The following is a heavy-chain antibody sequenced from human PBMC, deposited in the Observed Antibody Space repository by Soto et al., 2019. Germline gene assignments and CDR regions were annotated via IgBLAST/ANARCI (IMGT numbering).Heavy chain of an antibody. Sequence: GGSLRLSCAASGFTFSSYSMNWVRQAPGKGLEWVSSISSSSSYIYYADSVKGRFTISRDNAKNSLYLQMNSLRAEDTAVYYCARDSDCSGGSCYVRSDYWGQGTLVTVSS. CDR2: ISSSSSYI. CDR3: ARDSDCSGGSCYVRSDY. CDR1: GFTFSSYS. D-gene: IGHD2-15*01. J-gene: IGHJ4*02. V-gene: IGHV3-21*01.